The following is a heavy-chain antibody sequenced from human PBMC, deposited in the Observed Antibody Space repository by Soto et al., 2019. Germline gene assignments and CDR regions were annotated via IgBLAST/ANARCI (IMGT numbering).Heavy chain of an antibody. V-gene: IGHV3-30*18. CDR2: ISYDGSNK. D-gene: IGHD6-19*01. Sequence: QVQLVESGGGVVQPGRSLRLSCAASGFTFSSYGMHWVRQAPGKGLEWVAVISYDGSNKYYADSVKGRFTISRDNSKNTLYLQMNSLRAEDTAVSYCAKDGQWMVSWFDPWGQGTLVTVSS. CDR1: GFTFSSYG. CDR3: AKDGQWMVSWFDP. J-gene: IGHJ5*02.